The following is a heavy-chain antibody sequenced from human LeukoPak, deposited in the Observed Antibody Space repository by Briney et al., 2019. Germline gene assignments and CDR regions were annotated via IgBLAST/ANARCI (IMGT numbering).Heavy chain of an antibody. J-gene: IGHJ4*02. D-gene: IGHD2-2*01. CDR1: GGSISSYY. CDR2: IYTSGST. Sequence: SETLSLTCTVSGGSISSYYWSWIRQPAGKGLEWIGRIYTSGSTNYNPSLKSRVTISVDKSKNQFSLNLVSVTAADTAVYYCARVRAPSLGYCTSTSCHYFDYWGQGTLVTVSS. CDR3: ARVRAPSLGYCTSTSCHYFDY. V-gene: IGHV4-4*07.